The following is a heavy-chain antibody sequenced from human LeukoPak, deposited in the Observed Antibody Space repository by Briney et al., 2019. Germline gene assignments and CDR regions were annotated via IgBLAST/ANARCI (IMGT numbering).Heavy chain of an antibody. Sequence: GGSLRLSCAASGLTVSTYWMSWVRQAPGKGLEWVAYIMQDGSETNYVDSVKGRFTISRDNAKNSLYLQMQSLRDEDEAVYEGARIGATGIDQWGQGTLVTVSS. CDR3: ARIGATGIDQ. V-gene: IGHV3-7*03. CDR1: GLTVSTYW. D-gene: IGHD1-26*01. CDR2: IMQDGSET. J-gene: IGHJ4*02.